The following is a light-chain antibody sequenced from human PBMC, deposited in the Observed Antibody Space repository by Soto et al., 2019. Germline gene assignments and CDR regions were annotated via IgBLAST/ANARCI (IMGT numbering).Light chain of an antibody. CDR3: LQALQTPLT. J-gene: IGKJ4*01. V-gene: IGKV2-28*01. Sequence: DVVMTQSPLSLPVTPGEPASISCRSSQSLLHSNGYNYLDWYLQKPGQSPQLLIYLGSNRASGVPDRFSGSGSGKDFTLKISRVEAEDDRVYYCLQALQTPLTFGGGTKVEIK. CDR2: LGS. CDR1: QSLLHSNGYNY.